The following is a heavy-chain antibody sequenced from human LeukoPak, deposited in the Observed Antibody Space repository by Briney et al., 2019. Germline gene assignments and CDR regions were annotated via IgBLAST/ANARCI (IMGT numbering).Heavy chain of an antibody. V-gene: IGHV4-39*01. Sequence: SETLSLTCTVSGGSISSSSYYWGWIRQPPGKGLEWIGSIYYSGSTYYNPSLESRITISVDTSKNQFSLKLSSVTAADTAVYYCARDSSWGQGTLVTVSS. CDR3: ARDSS. D-gene: IGHD6-13*01. CDR2: IYYSGST. J-gene: IGHJ4*02. CDR1: GGSISSSSYY.